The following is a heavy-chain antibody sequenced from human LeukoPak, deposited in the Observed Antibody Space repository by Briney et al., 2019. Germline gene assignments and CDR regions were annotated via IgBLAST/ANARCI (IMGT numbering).Heavy chain of an antibody. D-gene: IGHD5-24*01. CDR3: ARDRDGYPTPGAY. CDR2: IIPILGIA. Sequence: ASVTVSCTASGGTFTIYAISWVRQPPGQGLEWMGRIIPILGIANYAQKFQGRVTITADKSTSTAYMELSSLRSEDTAVYYCARDRDGYPTPGAYWGPGTLVTVSS. J-gene: IGHJ4*02. CDR1: GGTFTIYA. V-gene: IGHV1-69*04.